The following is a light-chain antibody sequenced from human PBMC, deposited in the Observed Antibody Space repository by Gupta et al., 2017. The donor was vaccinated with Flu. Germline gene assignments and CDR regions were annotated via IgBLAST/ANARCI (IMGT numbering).Light chain of an antibody. V-gene: IGKV3-11*01. CDR2: EAS. Sequence: RATLSCRASQSISGYLAWYQQKPGQAPRLLIYEASNRSTGIPAMFSGSGSRTDFTLTISSLEPEDFAVYYFQQCSNWPPVYTFGQGTKLEI. CDR3: QQCSNWPPVYT. CDR1: QSISGY. J-gene: IGKJ2*01.